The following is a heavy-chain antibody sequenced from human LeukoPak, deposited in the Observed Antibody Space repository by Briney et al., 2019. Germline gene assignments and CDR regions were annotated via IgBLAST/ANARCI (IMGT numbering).Heavy chain of an antibody. J-gene: IGHJ4*02. CDR2: YSGST. CDR3: ARSSYGAGSKPYWVDC. Sequence: SETLPLTCTVSGDSISSSTYYWAWIRQPPGKGLEYIGSYSGSTYYNPSLKSRVTISVDTSKKQSSLKLSSVTAADTAVYYCARSSYGAGSKPYWVDCWGQGTLVTVSS. D-gene: IGHD3-10*01. CDR1: GDSISSSTYY. V-gene: IGHV4-39*01.